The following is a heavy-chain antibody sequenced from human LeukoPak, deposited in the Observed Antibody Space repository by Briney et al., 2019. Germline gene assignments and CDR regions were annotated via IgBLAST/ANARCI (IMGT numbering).Heavy chain of an antibody. CDR3: ARDRQIAY. V-gene: IGHV3-7*01. J-gene: IGHJ4*02. CDR2: IKQDGSEK. Sequence: PGGSLRLSCAASGFTFSNYWLTWVRQAPGQGLEWVANIKQDGSEKHYVDSVKGRFTISRGNAKSSLYLQMNSLRAEDTAVYYCARDRQIAYWGQGTLVTVSS. CDR1: GFTFSNYW.